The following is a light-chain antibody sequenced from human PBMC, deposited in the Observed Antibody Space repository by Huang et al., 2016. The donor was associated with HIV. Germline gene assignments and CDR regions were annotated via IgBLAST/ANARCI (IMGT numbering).Light chain of an antibody. CDR1: QSVSSN. V-gene: IGKV3-15*01. Sequence: EIVMTQSPAPLSVSPGERATLSCRASQSVSSNLAWYQQKPGQAPRLLIYGASTKATGIPARFSGRGSGTEFTLTISSLQSEDFAIYYCQQYNNWPPDFTFGPGTKVDIK. J-gene: IGKJ3*01. CDR2: GAS. CDR3: QQYNNWPPDFT.